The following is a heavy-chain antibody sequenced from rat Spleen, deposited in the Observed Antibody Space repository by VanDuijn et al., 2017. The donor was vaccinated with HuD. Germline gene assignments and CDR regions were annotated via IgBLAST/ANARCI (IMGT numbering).Heavy chain of an antibody. V-gene: IGHV5-31*01. CDR2: ISNTGDT. J-gene: IGHJ2*01. Sequence: EVQLVESGGGLVQPGRSLKLSCVASGFTFNNYWLTWIRQAPGKGLEWVACISNTGDTFYPDSVKGRFTISRDYAQNTLYLQMDSLRSEDTATYQCARRHYGYTDYFDYWGQGVMVTVSS. D-gene: IGHD1-9*01. CDR1: GFTFNNYW. CDR3: ARRHYGYTDYFDY.